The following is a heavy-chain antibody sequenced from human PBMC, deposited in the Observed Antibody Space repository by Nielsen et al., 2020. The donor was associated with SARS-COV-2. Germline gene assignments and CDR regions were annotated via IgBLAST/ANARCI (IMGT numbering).Heavy chain of an antibody. CDR3: ATESTGTTGYDYYGMDV. V-gene: IGHV3-9*01. CDR1: GFTFDDYA. D-gene: IGHD1-1*01. J-gene: IGHJ6*02. CDR2: ISWNSGSI. Sequence: GGSLRLSCAASGFTFDDYAMHWVRQAPGKGLEWVSGISWNSGSIGYADSVKGRFTISRDNAKNSLYLQMNSLRAEDTALYYCATESTGTTGYDYYGMDVWGQGTTVTVSS.